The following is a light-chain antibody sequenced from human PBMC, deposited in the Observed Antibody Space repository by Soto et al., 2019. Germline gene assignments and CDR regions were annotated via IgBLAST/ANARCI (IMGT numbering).Light chain of an antibody. CDR2: AAS. V-gene: IGKV1-16*01. CDR3: YLYNTDPRVT. Sequence: DIQMTQSPSSLSASVGDRVTITCRASQGISNYFAWFQQKPGKAPKSLIYAASSLTSGVPSTLSGSGSGTDFALTICSLRPDDFVSYFCYLYNTDPRVTFGPGTKVDIK. J-gene: IGKJ3*01. CDR1: QGISNY.